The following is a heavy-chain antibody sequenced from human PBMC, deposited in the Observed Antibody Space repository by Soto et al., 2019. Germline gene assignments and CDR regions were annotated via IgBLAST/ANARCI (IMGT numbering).Heavy chain of an antibody. CDR3: ARLAGWATDY. V-gene: IGHV4-59*08. CDR2: IYYSGST. CDR1: GGSISSYY. Sequence: SETLSLTCTVSGGSISSYYWSWIRQPPGKGLEWIGYIYYSGSTNYNPSLKSRVTISVDTSKNQFSLKLSSVTAADTAVYYCARLAGWATDYWGPGPLVTGSS. D-gene: IGHD5-12*01. J-gene: IGHJ4*02.